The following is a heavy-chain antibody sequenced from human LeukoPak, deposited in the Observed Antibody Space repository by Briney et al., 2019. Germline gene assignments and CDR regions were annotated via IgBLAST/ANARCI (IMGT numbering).Heavy chain of an antibody. CDR1: GFTFSRYG. CDR2: LQYGGSNQ. Sequence: PGGSLRLSCAASGFTFSRYGMHWVRQAPGKGLEWVAYLQYGGSNQQYADSVKGRFSVSRDNSKNMLNLQMNSLRAEDTAVYYCAKDRCSNGIGCLFYYIDVWGKGTTVTIYS. D-gene: IGHD2-8*01. CDR3: AKDRCSNGIGCLFYYIDV. V-gene: IGHV3-30*02. J-gene: IGHJ6*04.